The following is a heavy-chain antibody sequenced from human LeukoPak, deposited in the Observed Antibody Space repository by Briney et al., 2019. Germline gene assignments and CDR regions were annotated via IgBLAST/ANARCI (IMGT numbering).Heavy chain of an antibody. J-gene: IGHJ4*02. CDR3: ARALGISIFDY. D-gene: IGHD3-16*01. V-gene: IGHV3-53*01. Sequence: GGSLRLSCAASGFTVSSNYMSWVRQAPGKGLEWVSVIYSGGSTYYADSVKGRFTISRDNSKNTLYLQMNSLRAEDTAVYYCARALGISIFDYWGQGTLVTVSS. CDR2: IYSGGST. CDR1: GFTVSSNY.